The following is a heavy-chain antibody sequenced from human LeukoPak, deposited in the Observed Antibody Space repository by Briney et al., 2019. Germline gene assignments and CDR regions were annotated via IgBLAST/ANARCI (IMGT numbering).Heavy chain of an antibody. D-gene: IGHD5-18*01. J-gene: IGHJ4*02. CDR2: INSDGSST. Sequence: GGSLRLSCAASGFTFSSYWMHWVRQAPGKGLVWVSRINSDGSSTSYADSVKGRFTISRDNAKNTLYLQMNSLRAEDTAVYYCARGGGCSYGLFDYWGQGTLVTVSS. CDR1: GFTFSSYW. CDR3: ARGGGCSYGLFDY. V-gene: IGHV3-74*01.